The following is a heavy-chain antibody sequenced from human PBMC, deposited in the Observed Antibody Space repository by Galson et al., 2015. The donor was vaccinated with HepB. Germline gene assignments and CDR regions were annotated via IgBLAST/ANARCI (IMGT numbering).Heavy chain of an antibody. V-gene: IGHV3-33*01. D-gene: IGHD5-12*01. CDR3: VRDPRYTGYAFDY. CDR1: GFTLSNCD. Sequence: SLRLSCAASGFTLSNCDMHWVRQAPGKGLEWVAFIWPEGINKYYADSVRGRFTIPRDNAKNTLYLQMNSLTVEDTAVYYCVRDPRYTGYAFDYWGQGALVTVSS. J-gene: IGHJ4*02. CDR2: IWPEGINK.